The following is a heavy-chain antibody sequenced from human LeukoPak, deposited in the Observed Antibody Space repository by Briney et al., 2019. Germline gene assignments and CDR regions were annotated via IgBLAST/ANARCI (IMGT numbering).Heavy chain of an antibody. Sequence: GGSLRLSCAASGFTFDEYTMHWVRQAPGKGLEWVSIITSDGGTKQYADSVKGRFTISRDNSKNSLYLQMNSLRTEDTALYYCGKGPRRCVGCDSFDFLGQGTKVTVSS. V-gene: IGHV3-43*01. J-gene: IGHJ3*01. CDR3: GKGPRRCVGCDSFDF. D-gene: IGHD3-22*01. CDR2: ITSDGGTK. CDR1: GFTFDEYT.